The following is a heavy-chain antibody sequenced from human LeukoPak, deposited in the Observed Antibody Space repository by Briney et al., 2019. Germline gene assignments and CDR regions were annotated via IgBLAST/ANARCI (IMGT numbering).Heavy chain of an antibody. D-gene: IGHD7-27*01. CDR2: ISYDASKT. CDR1: GLSFSRYA. J-gene: IGHJ4*02. V-gene: IGHV3-30*03. CDR3: ARDSFNAHDWGLYDF. Sequence: GRSLRLSCEASGLSFSRYAMHWIRQAPGKGLEWVAVISYDASKTFYADSVKGRFTISRDNSKSTLYLQIHSLRGDDTAVYYCARDSFNAHDWGLYDFWGQGTQVIVSS.